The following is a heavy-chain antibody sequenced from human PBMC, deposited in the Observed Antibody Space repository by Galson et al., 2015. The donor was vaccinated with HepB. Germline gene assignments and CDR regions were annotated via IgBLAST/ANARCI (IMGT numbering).Heavy chain of an antibody. CDR2: ISGDTYGT. CDR3: AEGTGWYTGFDS. CDR1: GFIFSNCA. J-gene: IGHJ4*02. Sequence: SLRLSCAGSGFIFSNCALSWVRQAPGKGLQWVSGISGDTYGTYYADSVKGRFTISRDNSNSRLYLQMTSVTADDTATYYCAEGTGWYTGFDSWGQGALVTVSS. V-gene: IGHV3-23*01. D-gene: IGHD6-19*01.